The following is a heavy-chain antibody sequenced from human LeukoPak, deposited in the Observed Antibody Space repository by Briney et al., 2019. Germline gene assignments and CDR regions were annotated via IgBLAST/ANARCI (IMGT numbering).Heavy chain of an antibody. CDR2: FSGGDGST. J-gene: IGHJ4*02. Sequence: GGSLRLSCAASGFTFSSYATSWVRQAPGKGLEWVSGFSGGDGSTSYADPVKGRFTISRDNSKNTLYLQMNSLRAEDTAVYYCAKGKVVPATIYDYWGQGTLVTVSS. V-gene: IGHV3-23*01. D-gene: IGHD2-2*02. CDR3: AKGKVVPATIYDY. CDR1: GFTFSSYA.